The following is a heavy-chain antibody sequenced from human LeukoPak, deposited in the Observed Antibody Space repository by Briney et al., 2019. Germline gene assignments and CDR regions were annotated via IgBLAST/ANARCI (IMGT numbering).Heavy chain of an antibody. CDR2: ISASGGTT. Sequence: SGGSLRLSCAASGFIFGNYAMNWVRQARGKGLEWVSAISASGGTTYYADSVKGRFTIFRDISKNTVYLQMSSLRAEDTAVYYCAKGRGVCSGTSCYSFYYYPMDVWGQGTTVTVSS. CDR3: AKGRGVCSGTSCYSFYYYPMDV. CDR1: GFIFGNYA. V-gene: IGHV3-23*01. J-gene: IGHJ6*02. D-gene: IGHD2-15*01.